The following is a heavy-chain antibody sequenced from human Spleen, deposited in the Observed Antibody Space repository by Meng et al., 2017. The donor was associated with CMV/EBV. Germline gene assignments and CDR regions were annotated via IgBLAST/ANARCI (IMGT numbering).Heavy chain of an antibody. J-gene: IGHJ6*02. V-gene: IGHV4-38-2*02. D-gene: IGHD3-10*01. CDR1: GGSISSGYY. CDR2: VYHSGGT. CDR3: ARDSNRGEYYYYGLDV. Sequence: SETLSLTCTVSGGSISSGYYWGWIRQPPGKGLEWIGSVYHSGGTYYNPSLKSRVTISVDTSKNQFSLKLSSVTAADTAVYYCARDSNRGEYYYYGLDVWGQGTTVTVSS.